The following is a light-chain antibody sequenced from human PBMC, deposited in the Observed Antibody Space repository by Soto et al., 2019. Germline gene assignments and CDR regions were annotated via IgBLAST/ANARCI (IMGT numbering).Light chain of an antibody. V-gene: IGKV2-30*01. Sequence: EVVMTQSPLSLPVTLGQPASISCRSSQSLVYSDGNTYLNWFQQMPGQSPRRLIYKVSNRYSGVPVRFSGSGSGTDFKLKIRRVASEGVGLSYCMQGTHSPTPFGQGHKVDI. CDR2: KVS. J-gene: IGKJ1*01. CDR1: QSLVYSDGNTY. CDR3: MQGTHSPTP.